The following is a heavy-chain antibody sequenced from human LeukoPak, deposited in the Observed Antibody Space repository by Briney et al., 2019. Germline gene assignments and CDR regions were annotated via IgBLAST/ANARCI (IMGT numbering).Heavy chain of an antibody. Sequence: ASVKVSCKASGYTFTSYGISWVRQAPGQGLEWMGWISAYNGNTNYAQKFQGRVTITADESTSTAYMELSSLRSEDTAVYYCARSVRTFGGVIEYYFDYWGQGTLVTVSS. CDR1: GYTFTSYG. D-gene: IGHD3-16*02. V-gene: IGHV1-18*01. J-gene: IGHJ4*02. CDR2: ISAYNGNT. CDR3: ARSVRTFGGVIEYYFDY.